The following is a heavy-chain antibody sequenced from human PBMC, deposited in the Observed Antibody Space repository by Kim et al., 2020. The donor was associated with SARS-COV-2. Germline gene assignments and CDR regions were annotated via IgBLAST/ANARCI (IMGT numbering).Heavy chain of an antibody. V-gene: IGHV3-7*03. D-gene: IGHD6-19*01. Sequence: GGSLRLSCAASGFTFSNYWMTWVRQAPGKGLEWVANIKQDGSEKNYVDSVKGRFTISRDNAKNSLYLQMNSLRAEDTALYYCARHNQGWMEGDYWGQGTLVTVSS. CDR3: ARHNQGWMEGDY. J-gene: IGHJ4*02. CDR1: GFTFSNYW. CDR2: IKQDGSEK.